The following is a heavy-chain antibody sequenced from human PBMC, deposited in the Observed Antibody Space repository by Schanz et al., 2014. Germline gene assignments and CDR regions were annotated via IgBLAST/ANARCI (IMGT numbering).Heavy chain of an antibody. V-gene: IGHV3-23*04. D-gene: IGHD4-4*01. Sequence: EVQLVESGGGLVQPGGSLTLSCAASGFTFSSYLMSWVRQAPGKGLEWVSGIGGSGGSTDYADSVKGRFTISRDNSKNTVHLQMNSLRAEDTAVYFCAKDRWRATVMVDAFDIWGQGTTVTVS. CDR3: AKDRWRATVMVDAFDI. CDR2: IGGSGGST. J-gene: IGHJ3*02. CDR1: GFTFSSYL.